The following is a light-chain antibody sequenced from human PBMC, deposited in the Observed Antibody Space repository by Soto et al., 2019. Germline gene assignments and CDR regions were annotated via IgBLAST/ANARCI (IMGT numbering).Light chain of an antibody. CDR2: GAS. V-gene: IGKV3-20*01. Sequence: PGERVPLSCTASQSVSSSYLTWYQQKPGQAPRLLIYGASTRATGIPARFSGSGSGTDFTLTINRLEPEDFAVYYCQQYGDLPWTFGQGTKVDIK. J-gene: IGKJ1*01. CDR1: QSVSSSY. CDR3: QQYGDLPWT.